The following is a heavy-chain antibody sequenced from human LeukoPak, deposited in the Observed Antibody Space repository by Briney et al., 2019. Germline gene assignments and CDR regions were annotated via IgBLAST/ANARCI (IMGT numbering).Heavy chain of an antibody. CDR1: GYSFTSGHY. J-gene: IGHJ4*02. Sequence: SETLSLTCSVSGYSFTSGHYWGWIRQPPGKGLEWIANIYHTGSAHYNPSLKSRVTISVDTSKNQFSLKLSSVTAAAPAVYYCARYCTSTTCILRGFDYWAREPWSPSPQ. CDR2: IYHTGSA. CDR3: ARYCTSTTCILRGFDY. D-gene: IGHD2-2*01. V-gene: IGHV4-38-2*01.